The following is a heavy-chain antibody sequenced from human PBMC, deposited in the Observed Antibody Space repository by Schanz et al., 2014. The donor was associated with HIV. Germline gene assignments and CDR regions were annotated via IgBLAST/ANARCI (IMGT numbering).Heavy chain of an antibody. Sequence: VQLVESGGGVVQPGRSLRLSCAASGFNFNDFAMHWVRQSPGKGLEWVSGISWNSGSIGYADSVKGRFTISRDNAKNSLYLQMNSLRAEDTAVYYCAKVLIPMIAVPYYGMDVWGQGTTVTVSS. CDR3: AKVLIPMIAVPYYGMDV. CDR1: GFNFNDFA. J-gene: IGHJ6*02. D-gene: IGHD3-22*01. CDR2: ISWNSGSI. V-gene: IGHV3-9*01.